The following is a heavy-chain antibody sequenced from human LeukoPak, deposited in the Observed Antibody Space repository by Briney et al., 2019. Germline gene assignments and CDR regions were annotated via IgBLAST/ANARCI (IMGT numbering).Heavy chain of an antibody. CDR1: GGTFTIYD. CDR2: MNPNSGNT. D-gene: IGHD3-10*01. V-gene: IGHV1-8*01. J-gene: IGHJ6*02. Sequence: ASVSLSYKASGGTFTIYDINWVRQATGQGLEGMGWMNPNSGNTGYAQKFQGRVTMTRNTSISTAYMELSSLRSEDTAVYYCANSFGGLYGMDVWGQGTTVTVSS. CDR3: ANSFGGLYGMDV.